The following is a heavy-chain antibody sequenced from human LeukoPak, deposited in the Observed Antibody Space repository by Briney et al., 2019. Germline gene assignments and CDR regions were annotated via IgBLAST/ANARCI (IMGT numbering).Heavy chain of an antibody. D-gene: IGHD4-23*01. J-gene: IGHJ4*02. CDR2: TNTDSSAI. V-gene: IGHV3-48*01. CDR3: ARTVGHIDY. Sequence: GGSLRLSCAASGFTFSSYSMSWVRQAPGKGLEWISYTNTDSSAIYYADSVRGRFTISRDNAKNSLCLQINSLRAEDTAVYYCARTVGHIDYWGQGTLVTVSS. CDR1: GFTFSSYS.